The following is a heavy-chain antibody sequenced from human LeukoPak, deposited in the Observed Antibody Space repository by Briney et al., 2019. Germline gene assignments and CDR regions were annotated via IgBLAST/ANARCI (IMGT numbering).Heavy chain of an antibody. CDR1: GGSISSSSYY. D-gene: IGHD6-19*01. J-gene: IGHJ1*01. Sequence: SETLSLTCTVSGGSISSSSYYWGWIRQPPGKGLEWIGSIYYSGSTYYNPSLKSRVTISVDTSKNQFSLKLSSVTAADTAVYYCARLEDSSGWEGYFQHWGQGTLVTVSS. V-gene: IGHV4-39*07. CDR3: ARLEDSSGWEGYFQH. CDR2: IYYSGST.